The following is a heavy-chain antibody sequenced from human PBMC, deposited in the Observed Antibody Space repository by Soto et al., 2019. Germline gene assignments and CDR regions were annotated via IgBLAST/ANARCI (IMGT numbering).Heavy chain of an antibody. Sequence: SETLSLTCAVYGGSFSGYYWSWIRQPPGKGLEWIGEINHSGSTNYNPSLKSRVTISVDTSKNQFSLKLSSVTAADTAVYYCARGYDILTGAREYYYYYGMDVWGQGTTVT. J-gene: IGHJ6*02. CDR1: GGSFSGYY. CDR3: ARGYDILTGAREYYYYYGMDV. CDR2: INHSGST. V-gene: IGHV4-34*01. D-gene: IGHD3-9*01.